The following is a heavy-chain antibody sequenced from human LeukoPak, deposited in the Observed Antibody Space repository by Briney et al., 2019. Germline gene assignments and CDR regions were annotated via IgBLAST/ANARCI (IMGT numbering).Heavy chain of an antibody. V-gene: IGHV4-59*01. D-gene: IGHD6-19*01. J-gene: IGHJ4*02. CDR2: IYYSGST. CDR1: GGSISSYY. Sequence: SETLSLTCTVSGGSISSYYWSWIRLPQGKGLERIGYIYYSGSTNYNPSLKSRVTISVDTSKNQFSLTLSSVTAADTAVYYCARGGIAVAGPIHFGYWGQGTLVTVSS. CDR3: ARGGIAVAGPIHFGY.